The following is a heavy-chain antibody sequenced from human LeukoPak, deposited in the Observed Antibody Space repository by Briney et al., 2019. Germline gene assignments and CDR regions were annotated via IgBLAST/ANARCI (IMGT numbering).Heavy chain of an antibody. V-gene: IGHV4-34*01. CDR2: INHSGST. CDR3: AADSSGYYYY. Sequence: PSETLSLTCAVYGGSFSGYYWSWIRQPPGKGLEWIGEINHSGSTNYNPSLKSRVTISVDTSKNQFSLKRSSVTAADTAVYYCAADSSGYYYYWGQGTLVTVSS. CDR1: GGSFSGYY. J-gene: IGHJ4*02. D-gene: IGHD3-22*01.